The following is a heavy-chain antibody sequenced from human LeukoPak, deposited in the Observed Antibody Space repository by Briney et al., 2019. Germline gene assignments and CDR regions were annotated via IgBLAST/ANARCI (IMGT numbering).Heavy chain of an antibody. Sequence: GGSLRLSCAASGFTFSSYGMHWVRQAPGKGLEWVARLPYDGTNLYYVDSVKGRFTISRDNSKNTLYLQMNSLRPEDTAVYYCAKDWRVMIRGVGWFDPWGQGTLVTVSS. CDR3: AKDWRVMIRGVGWFDP. CDR1: GFTFSSYG. J-gene: IGHJ5*02. V-gene: IGHV3-30*18. CDR2: LPYDGTNL. D-gene: IGHD3-10*01.